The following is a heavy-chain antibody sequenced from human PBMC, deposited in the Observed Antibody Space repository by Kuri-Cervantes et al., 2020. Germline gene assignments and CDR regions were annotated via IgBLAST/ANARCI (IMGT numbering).Heavy chain of an antibody. D-gene: IGHD1-14*01. CDR1: GFTFSSYA. V-gene: IGHV3-23*01. CDR2: ISGSGGST. J-gene: IGHJ4*02. CDR3: ARASGSFDY. Sequence: GESLKISCAASGFTFSSYAMSWVRQAPGKGLEWVSAISGSGGSTYYADSVKGRFTISRDNSKNTLYLQMNRLRDEDTAVYYCARASGSFDYWGQGTLVTVSS.